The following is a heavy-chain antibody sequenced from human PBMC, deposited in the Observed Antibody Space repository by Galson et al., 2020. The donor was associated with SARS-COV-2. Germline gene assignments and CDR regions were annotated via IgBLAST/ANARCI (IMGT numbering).Heavy chain of an antibody. CDR2: ISTVSSTI. CDR3: ARDLGYSYGVDY. Sequence: GGSLRLSCTASGFRFSDSSMHWVRQAPGKGLEWVSFISTVSSTIYYADSVRGRFTISRDNAKNSLYLQMNGLRGDDTAVYYCARDLGYSYGVDYWGQGTLVTVAS. D-gene: IGHD5-18*01. CDR1: GFRFSDSS. V-gene: IGHV3-48*01. J-gene: IGHJ4*02.